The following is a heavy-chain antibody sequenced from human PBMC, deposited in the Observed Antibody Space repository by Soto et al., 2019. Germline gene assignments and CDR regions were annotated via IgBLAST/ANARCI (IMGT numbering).Heavy chain of an antibody. V-gene: IGHV3-23*01. D-gene: IGHD4-17*01. CDR2: FSAGGRA. J-gene: IGHJ4*02. CDR1: GFSFSSYA. CDR3: AKESMPEHYGDTLFDY. Sequence: QLLESGGGLVQPGGSLRLSCEASGFSFSSYALSRVRQAPGKGLEWVSTFSAGGRAYYADSVKGRFTIAKDTSKNTLHLQASSLRAEDTAVYYCAKESMPEHYGDTLFDYWGQGTRVTVSS.